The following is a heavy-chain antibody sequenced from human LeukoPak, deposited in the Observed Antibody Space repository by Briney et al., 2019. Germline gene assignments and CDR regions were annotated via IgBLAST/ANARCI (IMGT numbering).Heavy chain of an antibody. CDR1: GFTFSSHG. Sequence: PGGSLRLSCAASGFTFSSHGMSWVRQAPGKGLEWVSAISGSGGSTYYADSVKGRFTISRDNSKNTLYLQMNSLRVEDTVVYYCAKATSVTTLFDYWGQGTLVTVSS. CDR3: AKATSVTTLFDY. J-gene: IGHJ4*02. V-gene: IGHV3-23*01. D-gene: IGHD4-17*01. CDR2: ISGSGGST.